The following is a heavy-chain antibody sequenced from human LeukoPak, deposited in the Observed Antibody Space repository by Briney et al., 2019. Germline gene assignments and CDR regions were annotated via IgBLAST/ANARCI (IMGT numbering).Heavy chain of an antibody. V-gene: IGHV3-23*01. CDR2: ISGSGGST. Sequence: PGGSLRLSCAASGFTFSSYAMSWVRQAPGKGVEWVSAISGSGGSTYYADSVKGRFTISRDNSKNTLYLQMNSLRAEDTAVYYCAKKGPYYYDSSGYFPFDYWGQGTLVTVSS. D-gene: IGHD3-22*01. J-gene: IGHJ4*02. CDR1: GFTFSSYA. CDR3: AKKGPYYYDSSGYFPFDY.